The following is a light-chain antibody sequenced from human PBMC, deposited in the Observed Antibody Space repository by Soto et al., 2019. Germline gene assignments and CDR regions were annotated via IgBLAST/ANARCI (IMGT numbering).Light chain of an antibody. CDR3: QQRRYWPVT. V-gene: IGKV3-11*01. Sequence: EIVLTQSPAILSMSPGERATLSCRASQSVSSYFAWYQQKPGQAPRLLIYDASNRATGVPARFSGSGSGTDFTLTIRSLEPEDFAVYYCQQRRYWPVTFGQGTKVEL. CDR1: QSVSSY. J-gene: IGKJ1*01. CDR2: DAS.